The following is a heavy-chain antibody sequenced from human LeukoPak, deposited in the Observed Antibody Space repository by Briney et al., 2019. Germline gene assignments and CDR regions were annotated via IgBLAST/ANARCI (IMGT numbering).Heavy chain of an antibody. Sequence: ASVKVSCKASGYTFTSYGISWVRQAPGQGLEWMGWISAYNGNTNYSQKLQGRVTMTTDTSTSTAYMELRSLRSDDTAVYDCARDPIAVAPLDYWGQGNLVTVSS. CDR3: ARDPIAVAPLDY. CDR2: ISAYNGNT. CDR1: GYTFTSYG. J-gene: IGHJ4*02. V-gene: IGHV1-18*01. D-gene: IGHD6-19*01.